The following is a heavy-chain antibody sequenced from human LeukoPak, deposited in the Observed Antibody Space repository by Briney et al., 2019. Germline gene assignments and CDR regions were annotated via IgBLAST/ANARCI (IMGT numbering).Heavy chain of an antibody. CDR1: GFTFTNAY. D-gene: IGHD3-16*01. J-gene: IGHJ4*02. CDR3: ARSRGPNTFGGVHDY. V-gene: IGHV3-23*01. CDR2: ISGGGVTT. Sequence: GGSLRLSCAASGFTFTNAYMNWVRQAPGKGLEWVSGISGGGVTTYYADSVKGRFTISRDNSKNTLYLQMNSLRAEDTTVYYCARSRGPNTFGGVHDYWGQGTLVTVSS.